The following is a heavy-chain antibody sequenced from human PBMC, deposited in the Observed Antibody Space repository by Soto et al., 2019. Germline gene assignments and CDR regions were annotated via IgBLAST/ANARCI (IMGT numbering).Heavy chain of an antibody. CDR3: ARNFYDTGNHYARIDY. CDR1: GYTFTTYY. V-gene: IGHV1-46*01. J-gene: IGHJ4*02. Sequence: ASVKVSCKASGYTFTTYYMHWVRQAPGQGLEWMGTINPSGGSTTYAQMFQGRVTVTRDTSTSLVYMELSSLRSEDTAVYSCARNFYDTGNHYARIDYWGPG. CDR2: INPSGGST. D-gene: IGHD3-22*01.